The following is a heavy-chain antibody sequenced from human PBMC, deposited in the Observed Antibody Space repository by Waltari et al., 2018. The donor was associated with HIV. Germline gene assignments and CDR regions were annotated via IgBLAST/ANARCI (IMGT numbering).Heavy chain of an antibody. CDR3: ARDHYYGSSGYYSDY. CDR1: GYNFTNYG. V-gene: IGHV1-18*01. J-gene: IGHJ4*02. Sequence: QVHLVQSGAELRKPGASVTVSCKASGYNFTNYGITWVRQPPGQGLEWMGWISGYNGDTKYAQKVRGRVTMTTDTSTSTAYLEMGSLRFDDTAVYYCARDHYYGSSGYYSDYWGQGTLVTVSS. D-gene: IGHD3-22*01. CDR2: ISGYNGDT.